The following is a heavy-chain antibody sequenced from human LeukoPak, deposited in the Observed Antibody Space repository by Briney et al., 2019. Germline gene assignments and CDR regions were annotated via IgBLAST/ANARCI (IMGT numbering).Heavy chain of an antibody. J-gene: IGHJ4*02. V-gene: IGHV3-74*01. Sequence: GGSLRLSCAASGFDFSSNWMHWVRHAPGQGLVWVSRKGDGISTNYADSVKGRFTISRDIAKNTLYLQMNSLRAEDTGVYYCAKDHYWSIDYWGRGTLVTVSS. CDR3: AKDHYWSIDY. D-gene: IGHD3-3*01. CDR1: GFDFSSNW. CDR2: KGDGIST.